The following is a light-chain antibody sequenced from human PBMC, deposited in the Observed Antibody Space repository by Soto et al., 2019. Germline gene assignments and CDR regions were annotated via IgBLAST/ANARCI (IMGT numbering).Light chain of an antibody. CDR3: QQFGISPRT. Sequence: EIVLTQSPGTLSLFPGERATLSCRASQTISSSFVAWYQQKPGQAPRLLIYGSSTRATGIPDRFSGSGSGTDFNLTITRLDPEDFAVYYCQQFGISPRTFGQGTKLE. J-gene: IGKJ2*01. V-gene: IGKV3-20*01. CDR2: GSS. CDR1: QTISSSF.